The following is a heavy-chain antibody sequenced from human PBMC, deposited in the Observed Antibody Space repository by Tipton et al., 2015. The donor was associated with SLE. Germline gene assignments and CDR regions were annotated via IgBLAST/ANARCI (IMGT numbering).Heavy chain of an antibody. Sequence: SLRLSCAASGFTFSSYEMKWVRQAPGKGLEWVSYISSSGSTIYYADSVKGRFTISRDNAKNSLYLQMNSLRAEDTAVYYCASYQLGELSYDYWGQGTLVTVSS. D-gene: IGHD3-16*02. V-gene: IGHV3-48*03. CDR3: ASYQLGELSYDY. CDR2: ISSSGSTI. J-gene: IGHJ4*02. CDR1: GFTFSSYE.